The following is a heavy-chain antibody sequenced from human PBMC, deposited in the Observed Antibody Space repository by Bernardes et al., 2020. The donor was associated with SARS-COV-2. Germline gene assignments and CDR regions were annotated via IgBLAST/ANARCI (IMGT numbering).Heavy chain of an antibody. J-gene: IGHJ4*02. Sequence: GGSLRLSCAVSGPTSDITFSLSWMPLNRQVPGGGLEWVANINQDGSDTNFVDSVKGRFTISRDNAKNLLFLQMNSLRVEDTAIYYCARDPHYGAIDYWGQGTLVTVSS. CDR1: GPTSDITFSLSW. CDR3: ARDPHYGAIDY. D-gene: IGHD4-17*01. V-gene: IGHV3-7*01. CDR2: INQDGSDT.